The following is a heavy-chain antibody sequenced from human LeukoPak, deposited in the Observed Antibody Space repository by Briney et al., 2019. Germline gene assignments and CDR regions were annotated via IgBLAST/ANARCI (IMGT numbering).Heavy chain of an antibody. V-gene: IGHV3-49*04. CDR2: IRSKAYGGTT. Sequence: PGGPLRLSCAASGLTVGSNYMAWVRQAPGKGLEWVGFIRSKAYGGTTEYAASVKGRFTISRDDSKSIAYLQMNSLKTEDTAVYYCTRGNNGGAIAARRLRPYYFDYWGQGTLVTVSS. D-gene: IGHD6-6*01. CDR3: TRGNNGGAIAARRLRPYYFDY. J-gene: IGHJ4*02. CDR1: GLTVGSNY.